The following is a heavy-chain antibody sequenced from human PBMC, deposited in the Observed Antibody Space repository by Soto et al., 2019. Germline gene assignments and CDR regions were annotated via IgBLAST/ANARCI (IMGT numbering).Heavy chain of an antibody. V-gene: IGHV4-31*03. CDR3: ARDLSVMYGNWFDP. D-gene: IGHD2-8*02. CDR1: VAPISGGGSY. CDR2: IPYSGST. J-gene: IGHJ5*02. Sequence: EPAPGLPKPPQPLPPTCLVSVAPISGGGSYWVWFRNHPGRGREWIGDIPYSGSTNSNPSLKSRITISVDTSKNQFSLKLSSVTAADTAVYYCARDLSVMYGNWFDPWGQGTLVTVSS.